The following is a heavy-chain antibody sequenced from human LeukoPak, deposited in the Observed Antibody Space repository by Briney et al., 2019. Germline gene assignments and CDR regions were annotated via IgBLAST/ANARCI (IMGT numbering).Heavy chain of an antibody. Sequence: SGTLSLTCAVSGGSILTTNWWSWVRPPPGKGLEWIGEVHLSGASNYNPSLKSRVNMSIDKSKNQLSLELTSVTAADTAIYYCTRESGAFSPFGFWGQGTLVTVSS. J-gene: IGHJ4*02. CDR2: VHLSGAS. V-gene: IGHV4-4*02. CDR1: GGSILTTNW. D-gene: IGHD1-26*01. CDR3: TRESGAFSPFGF.